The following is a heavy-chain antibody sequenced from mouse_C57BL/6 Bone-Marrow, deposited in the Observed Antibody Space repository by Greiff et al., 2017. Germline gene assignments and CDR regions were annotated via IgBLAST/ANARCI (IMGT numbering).Heavy chain of an antibody. J-gene: IGHJ1*03. CDR1: GYTFTSYW. CDR3: ARLGWYCYFDV. D-gene: IGHD3-3*01. V-gene: IGHV1-64*01. CDR2: IHPNRGST. Sequence: QVQLQQSGAELVKPGASVKLSCKASGYTFTSYWMHWVKQRPGQGLEWIGMIHPNRGSTNYNEKFKSKATLTVDKSSSTAYMQLSSLTSEDSAVYYCARLGWYCYFDVWGTGTTVTVSS.